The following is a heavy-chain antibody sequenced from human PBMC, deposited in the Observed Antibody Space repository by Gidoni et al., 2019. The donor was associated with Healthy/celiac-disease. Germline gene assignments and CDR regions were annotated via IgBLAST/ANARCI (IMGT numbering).Heavy chain of an antibody. Sequence: QVQLVESGGGVVQPGWSLRLSFAASGFTFRSYAMHWVRQAPGKGLVWVAVISYDGSKKYYADSVKGRFTISRDNSKNTLYLQMNSLRAEDTAVHYCAGGLFDFDYWGQGTLVTVSS. CDR3: AGGLFDFDY. D-gene: IGHD3-10*01. V-gene: IGHV3-30-3*01. CDR1: GFTFRSYA. J-gene: IGHJ4*02. CDR2: ISYDGSKK.